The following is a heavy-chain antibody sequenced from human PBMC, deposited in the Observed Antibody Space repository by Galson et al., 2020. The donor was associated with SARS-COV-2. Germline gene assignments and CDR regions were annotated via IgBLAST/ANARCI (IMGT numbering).Heavy chain of an antibody. Sequence: GESLKISCAASGFTFSDYYMSWIRQAPGKGLEWVSYISSSGSTIYYADSVKGRFTISRDNAKNSLYLQMNSLRAEDTAVYYCARVSEAAADPFDYWGQGALVTVSS. V-gene: IGHV3-11*04. J-gene: IGHJ4*02. D-gene: IGHD6-13*01. CDR3: ARVSEAAADPFDY. CDR2: ISSSGSTI. CDR1: GFTFSDYY.